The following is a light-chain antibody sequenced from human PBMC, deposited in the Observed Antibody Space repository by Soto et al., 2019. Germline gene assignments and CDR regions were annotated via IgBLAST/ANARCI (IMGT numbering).Light chain of an antibody. J-gene: IGKJ4*01. Sequence: EIVLTQSPGTLSLSPGERATLSCRASQSVSSSYLAWYPQKPGQAPRLLIYGASSRATGIPDRFSGSRSGTDFTLTISRLEPEDFAVYYCHQYDSSPLTFGGGTKVEIK. CDR2: GAS. CDR3: HQYDSSPLT. CDR1: QSVSSSY. V-gene: IGKV3-20*01.